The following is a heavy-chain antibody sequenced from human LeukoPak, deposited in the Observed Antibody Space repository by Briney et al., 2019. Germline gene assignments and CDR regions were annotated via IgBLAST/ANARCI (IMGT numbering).Heavy chain of an antibody. V-gene: IGHV4-38-2*02. D-gene: IGHD3-9*01. CDR2: IYHSGST. CDR3: ARVTGYMIEDYFDY. CDR1: GYSISSGYY. J-gene: IGHJ4*02. Sequence: SETLSLTCTVSGYSISSGYYWGWIRQPPGKGLEWIGSIYHSGSTYYNPSLKSRVTISVDTSKNQFSLKLRSVTAADTAVYYCARVTGYMIEDYFDYWGQGILVTVSS.